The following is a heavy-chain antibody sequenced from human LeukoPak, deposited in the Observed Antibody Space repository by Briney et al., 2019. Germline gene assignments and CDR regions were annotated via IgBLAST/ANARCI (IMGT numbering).Heavy chain of an antibody. CDR2: IYYSGST. D-gene: IGHD1-26*01. J-gene: IGHJ4*02. Sequence: PSETLSLTCTVSGGSISSYYWSWIRQPPGKGLEWIGYIYYSGSTNYNPSLKSRATISVDTSKNLVSLKLSSVTAGDTAVYYCARRASGSYPDYFDSWGQGTLVTVSS. V-gene: IGHV4-59*08. CDR1: GGSISSYY. CDR3: ARRASGSYPDYFDS.